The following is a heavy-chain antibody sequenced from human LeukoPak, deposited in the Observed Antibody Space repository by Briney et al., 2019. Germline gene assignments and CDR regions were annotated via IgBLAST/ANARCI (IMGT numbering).Heavy chain of an antibody. J-gene: IGHJ4*02. CDR1: GCTFSSYA. V-gene: IGHV3-23*01. CDR2: ISGSGGSA. CDR3: AKDWGVGIAEAWYSFDY. D-gene: IGHD6-13*01. Sequence: PGGSLRLSCAASGCTFSSYAMSGVRQAPGKGLEWVSGISGSGGSAYYADSVKGRCTITRDNAKNTLYLQMHSLRAEHTAVYFCAKDWGVGIAEAWYSFDYWGQGTLVTVSS.